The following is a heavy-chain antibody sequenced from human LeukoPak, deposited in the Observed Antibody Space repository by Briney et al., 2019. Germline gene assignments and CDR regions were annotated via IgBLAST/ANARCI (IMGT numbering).Heavy chain of an antibody. Sequence: GGSLRLSCAASEFSVKYNYMTWVRQAPGKGLEWVSLLYSAGSTNYADSVKGRFTISRDDSKNTVYLQMNSLRAEDTAVYYCARWTNFHAFDIWGQGTLVTVSS. J-gene: IGHJ4*02. CDR1: EFSVKYNY. D-gene: IGHD3-16*01. CDR2: LYSAGST. V-gene: IGHV3-53*01. CDR3: ARWTNFHAFDI.